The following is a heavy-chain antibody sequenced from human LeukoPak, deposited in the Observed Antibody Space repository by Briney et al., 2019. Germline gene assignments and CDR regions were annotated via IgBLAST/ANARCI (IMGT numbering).Heavy chain of an antibody. Sequence: GGSLRLSCAASGFTFSSYSMNWVRQAPGKGLEWVSSISSSSSYIYYADSVKGRFTISRDNAKNSLYLQMNSLRAEDTAVYYCARDASDYGDYRFDYWGQGTLVTVFS. V-gene: IGHV3-21*01. CDR3: ARDASDYGDYRFDY. J-gene: IGHJ4*02. CDR1: GFTFSSYS. CDR2: ISSSSSYI. D-gene: IGHD4-17*01.